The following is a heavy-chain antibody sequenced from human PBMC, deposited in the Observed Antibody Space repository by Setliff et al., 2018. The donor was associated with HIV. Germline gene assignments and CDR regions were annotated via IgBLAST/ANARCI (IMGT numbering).Heavy chain of an antibody. Sequence: ASETLSLTCGVDDGSFSGYSWSWIRQSPGKGLEWIGEVSRGGSTTYNPSLTGRVSVSVDTSKSQFSLKLTNVTAADAAVYYCARAVCPSLNCYSFFNYWGHGSLVTVSS. V-gene: IGHV4-34*01. J-gene: IGHJ4*01. D-gene: IGHD2-15*01. CDR1: DGSFSGYS. CDR3: ARAVCPSLNCYSFFNY. CDR2: VSRGGST.